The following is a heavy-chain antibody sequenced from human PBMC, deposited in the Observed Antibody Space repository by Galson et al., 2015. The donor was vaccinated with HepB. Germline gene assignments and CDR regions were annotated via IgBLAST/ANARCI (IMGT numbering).Heavy chain of an antibody. CDR1: GGSFSGYY. V-gene: IGHV4-34*01. Sequence: LTCAVYGGSFSGYYWSWIRQPPGKGLEWIGEINHSGSTNYNPSLKSRVTISVDTSKNQFSLKLSSVTAADTAVYYCARGDLGILRFLEWPRSYYMDVWGKGTTVTVSS. CDR2: INHSGST. D-gene: IGHD3-3*01. CDR3: ARGDLGILRFLEWPRSYYMDV. J-gene: IGHJ6*03.